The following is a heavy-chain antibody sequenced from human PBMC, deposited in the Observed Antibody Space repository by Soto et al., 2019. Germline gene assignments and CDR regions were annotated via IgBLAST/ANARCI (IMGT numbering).Heavy chain of an antibody. V-gene: IGHV1-69*01. CDR1: GGSFSDFA. J-gene: IGHJ4*02. D-gene: IGHD4-4*01. Sequence: QVQLAQSGAEVRKPGSSVKVSCRASGGSFSDFAFSWVRQAPGQGLEWMGGTIPMFASTKYAQRFKGRIPINADASTRTVYLALSSLTSDDSAVYYCARGGIVAVPAALSSYDDYTNYRFDSWGQGTLVSVSS. CDR2: TIPMFAST. CDR3: ARGGIVAVPAALSSYDDYTNYRFDS.